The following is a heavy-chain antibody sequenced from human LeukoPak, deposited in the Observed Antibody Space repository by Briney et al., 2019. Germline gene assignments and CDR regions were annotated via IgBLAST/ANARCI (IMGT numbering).Heavy chain of an antibody. D-gene: IGHD3-16*01. CDR1: GLTFSSYN. V-gene: IGHV3-21*01. J-gene: IGHJ3*02. Sequence: GGSLRLSCAASGLTFSSYNMNWVRQAPGKGLEWVSSISTSSSYIYYADSVKGRFTISRDNAKNSLYLQMNSLRAEDTAVYYCARDRLDNPLFDIWGQGTMVTVSS. CDR2: ISTSSSYI. CDR3: ARDRLDNPLFDI.